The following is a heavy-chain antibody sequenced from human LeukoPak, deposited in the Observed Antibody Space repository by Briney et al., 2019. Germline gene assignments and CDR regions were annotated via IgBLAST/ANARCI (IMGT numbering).Heavy chain of an antibody. CDR1: GFTFSSYS. V-gene: IGHV3-21*01. Sequence: KPGGSLRLSCAASGFTFSSYSMNWVRQAPGKGLEWVSFVSSSSTYIDYADSVKGRFTISRDNAKNSLYLQMNSLRADDTAVYYCARDRCSSTSCHAFDPWGQGTLVTVSS. J-gene: IGHJ5*02. CDR2: VSSSSTYI. D-gene: IGHD2-2*01. CDR3: ARDRCSSTSCHAFDP.